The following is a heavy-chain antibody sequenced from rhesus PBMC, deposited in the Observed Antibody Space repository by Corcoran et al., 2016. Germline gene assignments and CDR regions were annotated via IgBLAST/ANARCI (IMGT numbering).Heavy chain of an antibody. Sequence: QVQLQESGPGLVKPSETLSLTCAVSGGSISGGYAWRWSRQPPGRGLEWIGYIYGSSGSTNYNPSLKNRVTISKDTSKNQFSLKLSSVTAADTAVYYCARLGRVVRGVYFDYWGQGVLVTVSS. CDR3: ARLGRVVRGVYFDY. CDR1: GGSISGGYA. CDR2: IYGSSGST. D-gene: IGHD6-13*01. V-gene: IGHV4-76*01. J-gene: IGHJ4*01.